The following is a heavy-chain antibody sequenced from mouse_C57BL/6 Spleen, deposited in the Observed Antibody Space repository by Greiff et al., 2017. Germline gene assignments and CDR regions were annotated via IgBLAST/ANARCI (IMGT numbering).Heavy chain of an antibody. CDR2: IDPSDSYT. CDR1: GYTFTSYW. V-gene: IGHV1-59*01. Sequence: VQLQQSGAELVRPGTSVKLSCKASGYTFTSYWMHWVKQRPGQGLEWIGVIDPSDSYTNYNQKFKGKATLTVDTSSSTAYMQLSSLTSEDSAVYYCARGATEWYFDVWGTGTTVTVSS. J-gene: IGHJ1*03. CDR3: ARGATEWYFDV. D-gene: IGHD1-1*01.